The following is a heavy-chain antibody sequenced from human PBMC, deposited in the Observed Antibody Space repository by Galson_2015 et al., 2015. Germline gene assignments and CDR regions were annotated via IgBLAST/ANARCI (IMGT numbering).Heavy chain of an antibody. Sequence: QSGAEVKKPGESLTISCKGSGYRFTNYWIAWVRQMPGKGLEWMGIIYPGDSDTRYSPSFQGQVTISADKSISTAYLQWSSLQASDTAMYYCARHPYGSGSHYDYWGQGTLVTVSS. CDR3: ARHPYGSGSHYDY. CDR2: IYPGDSDT. V-gene: IGHV5-51*01. CDR1: GYRFTNYW. J-gene: IGHJ4*02. D-gene: IGHD3-10*01.